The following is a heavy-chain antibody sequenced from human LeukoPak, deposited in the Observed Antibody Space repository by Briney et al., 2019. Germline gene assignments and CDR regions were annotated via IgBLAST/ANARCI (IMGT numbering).Heavy chain of an antibody. D-gene: IGHD3-22*01. J-gene: IGHJ1*01. CDR2: VNSDGSTT. CDR3: ASGSGYYYEYFHH. V-gene: IGHV3-74*01. CDR1: GFTFSSYW. Sequence: GGSLRLSCAASGFTFSSYWMHWVRQAPGKGLVWVSRVNSDGSTTSYADSVKGRFTISRDNAKNTLYLQMNSLRAEDTAVYYCASGSGYYYEYFHHWGQGTLVTVSS.